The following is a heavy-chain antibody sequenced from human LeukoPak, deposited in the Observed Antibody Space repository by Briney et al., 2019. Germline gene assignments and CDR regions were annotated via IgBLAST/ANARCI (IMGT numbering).Heavy chain of an antibody. CDR1: GFTFRSYS. CDR3: AREGLVLLWFGELFGYFDY. J-gene: IGHJ4*02. Sequence: AGGSLRLSCAASGFTFRSYSMHWVRQAPGKGLEWVANIKQDGSEKYYVDSVKGRFTISRDNAKNSLYLQMNSLRAEDTAVYYCAREGLVLLWFGELFGYFDYWGQGTLVTVSS. CDR2: IKQDGSEK. D-gene: IGHD3-10*01. V-gene: IGHV3-7*01.